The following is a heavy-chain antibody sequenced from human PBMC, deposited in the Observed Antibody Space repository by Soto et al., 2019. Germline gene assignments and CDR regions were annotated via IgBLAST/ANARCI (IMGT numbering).Heavy chain of an antibody. V-gene: IGHV3-30*03. CDR1: GFTFSSYG. CDR3: ATEYYYDSSGYYSIYYGMDV. Sequence: GGSLRLSCAASGFTFSSYGMHWVRQAPGKGLEWVAVISYDGSNKYYADSVKGRFTISRDNSKNTLYLQMNSLRAEDTAVYYCATEYYYDSSGYYSIYYGMDVWGKGTTVTVSS. J-gene: IGHJ6*04. CDR2: ISYDGSNK. D-gene: IGHD3-22*01.